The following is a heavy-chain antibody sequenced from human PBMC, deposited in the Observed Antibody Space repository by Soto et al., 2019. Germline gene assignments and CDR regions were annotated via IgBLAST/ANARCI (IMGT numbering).Heavy chain of an antibody. CDR3: ASIAAPGTTHFDF. V-gene: IGHV4-39*01. D-gene: IGHD6-13*01. CDR2: IYYSGNT. J-gene: IGHJ4*02. Sequence: SETLSLTXTVSGGSLGSSSYYWGWIRQSPGKGLEWIGNIYYSGNTFYNPSLKSRVTISVDTSKNQFYLHLSSVTAADTAIFYCASIAAPGTTHFDFWGQGTLVTVSS. CDR1: GGSLGSSSYY.